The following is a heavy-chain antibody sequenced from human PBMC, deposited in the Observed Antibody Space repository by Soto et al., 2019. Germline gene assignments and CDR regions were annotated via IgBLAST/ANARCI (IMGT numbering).Heavy chain of an antibody. V-gene: IGHV3-13*01. CDR1: GFNFISYD. D-gene: IGHD2-8*02. Sequence: EVQLVESGGGLVRPGGSLRLSCAASGFNFISYDIHWVRQATGKGLEWVSGIGTAGDTYYPGAVEGRFIMSRENAENSVYLEMNSQRPGDTAVYYCARGVLGPGDYYYGMDVWGQGTTVTVFS. CDR2: IGTAGDT. J-gene: IGHJ6*02. CDR3: ARGVLGPGDYYYGMDV.